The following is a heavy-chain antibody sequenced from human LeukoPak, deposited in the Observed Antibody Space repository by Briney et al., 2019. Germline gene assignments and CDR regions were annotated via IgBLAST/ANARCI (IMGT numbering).Heavy chain of an antibody. CDR3: AASMVRGVISGGIY. V-gene: IGHV3-23*01. CDR1: GFTFSSYA. D-gene: IGHD3-10*01. Sequence: GGSLRLSCATSGFTFSSYAMNWVRQAPGKGLEWVSGISGSGGSTYYAHSVKGRFTISRDNSKNTLYLQMNSLRAEDTAVYYCAASMVRGVISGGIYWGQGTLVTVSS. CDR2: ISGSGGST. J-gene: IGHJ4*02.